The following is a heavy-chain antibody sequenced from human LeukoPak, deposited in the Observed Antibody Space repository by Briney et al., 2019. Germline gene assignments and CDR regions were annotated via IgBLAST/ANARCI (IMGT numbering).Heavy chain of an antibody. Sequence: GGSLRLSCAASGFTFDDYGMSWVRQAPGKGLEWVSAISGSGGSTYYADSVKGRFTISRDNSKNTLYLQMNSLRAEDTAVYYCAKGGRDRIAAAGTTKGWFDPWGQGTLVTVSS. D-gene: IGHD6-13*01. V-gene: IGHV3-23*01. CDR1: GFTFDDYG. CDR3: AKGGRDRIAAAGTTKGWFDP. J-gene: IGHJ5*02. CDR2: ISGSGGST.